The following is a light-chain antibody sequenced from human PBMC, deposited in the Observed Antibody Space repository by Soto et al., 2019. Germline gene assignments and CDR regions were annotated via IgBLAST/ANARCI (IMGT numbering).Light chain of an antibody. CDR2: DVS. CDR3: CSYTGSNTML. V-gene: IGLV2-14*03. Sequence: QSALTQPASVSGSPGQSITISCTGSSSDIGRYDYVSWYQHYPGKAPKLIIFDVSHRPSGISNRFSGSKSGNTASLTISALQGEDEGTYYCCSYTGSNTMLFGGGTKVTVL. J-gene: IGLJ2*01. CDR1: SSDIGRYDY.